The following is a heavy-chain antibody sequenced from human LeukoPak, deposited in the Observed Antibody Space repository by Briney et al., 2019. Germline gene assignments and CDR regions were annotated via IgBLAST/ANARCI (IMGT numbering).Heavy chain of an antibody. J-gene: IGHJ5*02. D-gene: IGHD3-10*01. CDR1: GGSISSKH. CDR2: INYSGST. Sequence: SETLSLTCIVSGGSISSKHWSWVRQSPGKGLEWIGYINYSGSTKSNPSLKSRVTILVDTSKNRFSLKLTSVTAADTAVYYCARQHNYYGSGSYYNADWFDPWGQGTLVTVSS. V-gene: IGHV4-59*08. CDR3: ARQHNYYGSGSYYNADWFDP.